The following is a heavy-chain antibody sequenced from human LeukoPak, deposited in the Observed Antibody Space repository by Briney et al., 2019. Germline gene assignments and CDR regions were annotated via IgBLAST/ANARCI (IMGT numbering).Heavy chain of an antibody. Sequence: PGGTLRLSCAASGFTFSSYSMNWVRQAPGKGLEWVSSITGSSSYIYYADPVKGRFTISRDNAKNALYLQMNSLRAEDTAVYYCARDQTHMTTVVTPDFQHWGQGTLVTVSS. CDR1: GFTFSSYS. D-gene: IGHD4-23*01. CDR2: ITGSSSYI. V-gene: IGHV3-21*01. CDR3: ARDQTHMTTVVTPDFQH. J-gene: IGHJ1*01.